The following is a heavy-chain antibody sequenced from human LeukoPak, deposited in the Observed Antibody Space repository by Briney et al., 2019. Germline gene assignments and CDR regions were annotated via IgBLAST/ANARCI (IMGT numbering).Heavy chain of an antibody. D-gene: IGHD5-12*01. Sequence: PGGSLRLSCAASASSISNAWMTWVRQAPGKGLEWIGRIKSKTDGGTVVYAAPVKGRFTISRDDSKNTLYLQMNSLKIEDTAVYYCTTDGGYDASGYWGQGTLVTVSS. CDR1: ASSISNAW. CDR2: IKSKTDGGTV. V-gene: IGHV3-15*01. CDR3: TTDGGYDASGY. J-gene: IGHJ4*02.